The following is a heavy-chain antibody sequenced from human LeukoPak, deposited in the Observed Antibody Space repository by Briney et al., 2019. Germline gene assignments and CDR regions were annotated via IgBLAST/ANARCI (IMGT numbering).Heavy chain of an antibody. J-gene: IGHJ3*02. Sequence: PGGSLRLSCAASGFTFSSYWMHWVRQAPGKGLVWVSRINSDGSSTSYADSVKGRFTISRDNAKNSLYLQMNSLRAEDTAVYYCARAVASGWRGNDAFDIWGQGTMVTVSS. CDR1: GFTFSSYW. CDR2: INSDGSST. CDR3: ARAVASGWRGNDAFDI. D-gene: IGHD6-19*01. V-gene: IGHV3-74*01.